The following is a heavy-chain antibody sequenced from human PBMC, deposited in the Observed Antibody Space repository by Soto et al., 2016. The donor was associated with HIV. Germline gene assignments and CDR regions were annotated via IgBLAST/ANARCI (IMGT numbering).Heavy chain of an antibody. CDR2: IYSGGST. Sequence: EVQLVETGGGLIQPGGSLRLSCAASGFTVSSNYMSWVRQAPGKGLEWVSVIYSGGSTYYADSVKGRFTISRDNSKNTLYLQMNSLRAEDTAVYYCARDPGYGSGSYSVPYWGQGTLVTVSS. D-gene: IGHD3-10*01. J-gene: IGHJ4*02. CDR1: GFTVSSNY. CDR3: ARDPGYGSGSYSVPY. V-gene: IGHV3-53*02.